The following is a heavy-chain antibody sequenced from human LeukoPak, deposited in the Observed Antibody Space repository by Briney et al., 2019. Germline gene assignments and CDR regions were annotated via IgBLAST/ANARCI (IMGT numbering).Heavy chain of an antibody. Sequence: ASVKVSCKASGYSVTTYGIAWVRQASGRGLEWMGWISFYNGNTKYAQKYLGRVTMTTDTSTSTAYMELSSLRSEDTAVYYCASRPTYGGNAHRHHDYWGQGTLVTVSS. CDR1: GYSVTTYG. V-gene: IGHV1-18*01. CDR2: ISFYNGNT. D-gene: IGHD4-23*01. J-gene: IGHJ4*02. CDR3: ASRPTYGGNAHRHHDY.